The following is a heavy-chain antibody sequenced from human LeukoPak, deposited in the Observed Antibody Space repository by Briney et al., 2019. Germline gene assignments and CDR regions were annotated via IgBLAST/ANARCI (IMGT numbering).Heavy chain of an antibody. CDR1: GFTFSSDW. CDR3: ARAGNYYFDY. D-gene: IGHD1-7*01. CDR2: INSDGSST. V-gene: IGHV3-74*01. J-gene: IGHJ4*02. Sequence: PGGSLRLSCAASGFTFSSDWMHWVRQVPGKGLVWVSRINSDGSSTRYADSVKGRFTITRDNGINTLYLQMNSLRAEDTAVYYCARAGNYYFDYWGQGTLVTVSS.